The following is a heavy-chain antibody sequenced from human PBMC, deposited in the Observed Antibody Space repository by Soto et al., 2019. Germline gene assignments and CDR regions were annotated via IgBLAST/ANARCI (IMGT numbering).Heavy chain of an antibody. CDR2: INPKSGGT. Sequence: QVQLVQSGAEVKKPGASVQVSCKASGYTFTGYFIHWVRQAPGQGLEWMGWINPKSGGTNYAQNFQGRVTLTRDTSITTAYMEVNSLRSDDTALYYCAKESSSGWSPFDSWGQGTLVTVSS. J-gene: IGHJ4*02. CDR3: AKESSSGWSPFDS. CDR1: GYTFTGYF. D-gene: IGHD6-19*01. V-gene: IGHV1-2*02.